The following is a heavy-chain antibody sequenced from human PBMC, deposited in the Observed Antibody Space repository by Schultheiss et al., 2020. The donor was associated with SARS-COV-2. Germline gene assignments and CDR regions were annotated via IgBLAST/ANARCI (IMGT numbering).Heavy chain of an antibody. V-gene: IGHV4-39*02. CDR3: ARDFESTMIVVGDAFDI. Sequence: SETLSLTCTVSGGSISSSSYYWGWIRQPPGKGLEWIGSIYYSGSTYYNPSLKSRVTISVDTSKNQFSLKLSSVTAADTAVYYCARDFESTMIVVGDAFDIWGQGTMVTVSS. CDR2: IYYSGST. CDR1: GGSISSSSYY. J-gene: IGHJ3*02. D-gene: IGHD3-22*01.